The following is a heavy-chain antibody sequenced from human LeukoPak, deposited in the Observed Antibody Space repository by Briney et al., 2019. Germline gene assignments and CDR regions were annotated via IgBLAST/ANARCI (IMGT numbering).Heavy chain of an antibody. CDR2: INIGGTNT. Sequence: GGSLRLSCAASGLTFSDYFMSWIRQAPGKGLEWLSYINIGGTNTHYADSVKGRFTISRDNAKKSLYLEMTNLRAEDTAVYYCATDGAGFDTWGQGVLVTVSS. V-gene: IGHV3-11*01. CDR1: GLTFSDYF. J-gene: IGHJ5*02. CDR3: ATDGAGFDT.